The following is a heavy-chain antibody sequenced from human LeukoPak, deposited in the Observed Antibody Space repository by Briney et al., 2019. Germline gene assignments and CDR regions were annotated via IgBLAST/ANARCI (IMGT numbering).Heavy chain of an antibody. J-gene: IGHJ4*02. CDR3: ARGEGSGSYYVQTSSFDY. CDR1: GFTFSSYA. V-gene: IGHV3-30*04. Sequence: GGSLRLSCAASGFTFSSYAMHWVRQAPGKGLEWVAFISYDGSNKYYADSVKGRFTISRDNSKNTLYLQMNSLRAEGTAVYYWARGEGSGSYYVQTSSFDYWGQGTLVTVSS. CDR2: ISYDGSNK. D-gene: IGHD3-10*01.